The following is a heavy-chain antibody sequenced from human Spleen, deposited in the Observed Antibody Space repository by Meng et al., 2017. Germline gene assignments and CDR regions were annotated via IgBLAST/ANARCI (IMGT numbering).Heavy chain of an antibody. CDR1: GYTYTDYP. V-gene: IGHV1-18*01. CDR2: IHPSGHP. CDR3: VKHSSDWSLDS. Sequence: QVQLVQSGAEVKKPGASVKVSCKASGYTYTDYPTDWVRQAPGQGLEWMGWIHPSGHPTYAQKFQGRVTMTIDTSTTTASMELRSLRSDDSALYYCVKHSSDWSLDSWGQGTLVTVSS. D-gene: IGHD6-19*01. J-gene: IGHJ4*02.